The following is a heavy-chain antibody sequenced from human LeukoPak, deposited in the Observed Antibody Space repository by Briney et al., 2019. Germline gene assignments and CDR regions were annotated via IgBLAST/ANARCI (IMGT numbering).Heavy chain of an antibody. J-gene: IGHJ3*02. CDR3: ASFPALSSGGVFDI. CDR1: GGSISSYY. CDR2: IYYSGST. V-gene: IGHV4-59*01. D-gene: IGHD2-15*01. Sequence: KPSETLSLTCTVSGGSISSYYWSWIRQPPGKGLEWIGYIYYSGSTNYNPSLKSRVTISVDTSKNQFSLKLSSVTAADTAVYYCASFPALSSGGVFDIWGKGKMVTVSS.